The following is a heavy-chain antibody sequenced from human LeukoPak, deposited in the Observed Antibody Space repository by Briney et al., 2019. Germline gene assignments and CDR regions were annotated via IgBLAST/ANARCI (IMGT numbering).Heavy chain of an antibody. CDR2: INAGNGNT. V-gene: IGHV1-3*01. D-gene: IGHD2-2*01. Sequence: ASVKVSCKASGYTFTSYAMHWVRQAPGQRLEWTGWINAGNGNTKYSQKFQGRVTMTRDTSISTAYMELSRLRSDDTAVYYCARGARRDIVVVPAANDYWGQGTLVTVSS. CDR1: GYTFTSYA. J-gene: IGHJ4*02. CDR3: ARGARRDIVVVPAANDY.